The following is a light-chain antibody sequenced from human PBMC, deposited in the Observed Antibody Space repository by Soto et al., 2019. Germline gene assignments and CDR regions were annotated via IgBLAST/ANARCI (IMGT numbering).Light chain of an antibody. CDR3: QSYDNSLSALYV. V-gene: IGLV1-40*01. CDR1: SSNIGADYD. J-gene: IGLJ1*01. CDR2: GNS. Sequence: QSVLTQPPSVSGAPGQRVTISCTGSSSNIGADYDVHWYQHLPGAAPKLLIYGNSIRPSGVPDRFSGSRSGTSASLAITGLLTDDEADSYCQSYDNSLSALYVFGTVTKLTVL.